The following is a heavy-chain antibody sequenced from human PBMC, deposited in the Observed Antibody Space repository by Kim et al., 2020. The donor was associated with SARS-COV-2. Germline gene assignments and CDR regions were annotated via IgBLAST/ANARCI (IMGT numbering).Heavy chain of an antibody. D-gene: IGHD6-13*01. Sequence: SNHPSLTRRVTISVDTSKNQFSLKLSSVTAADTAVYYCARGLTAAGPFDYWGQGTLVTVSS. V-gene: IGHV4-34*01. CDR3: ARGLTAAGPFDY. J-gene: IGHJ4*02.